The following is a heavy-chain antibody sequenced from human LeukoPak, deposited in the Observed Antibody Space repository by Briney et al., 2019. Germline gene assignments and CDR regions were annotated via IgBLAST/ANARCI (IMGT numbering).Heavy chain of an antibody. Sequence: GGSLRLSCAASGFTFSSYWMHWVRQAPGKGLVWVSVIYSGGSTYYADSVKGRFTISRDNSKNTLYLQMNSLRAEDTAVYYCARKDIVTGGWFDPWGQGTLVTVSS. CDR3: ARKDIVTGGWFDP. V-gene: IGHV3-53*01. J-gene: IGHJ5*02. CDR2: IYSGGST. CDR1: GFTFSSYW. D-gene: IGHD2-15*01.